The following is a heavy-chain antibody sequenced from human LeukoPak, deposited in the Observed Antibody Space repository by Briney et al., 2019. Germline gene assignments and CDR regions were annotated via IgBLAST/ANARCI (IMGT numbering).Heavy chain of an antibody. CDR3: AKVGSSGWLPFDY. CDR1: GGSISSSNW. CDR2: IYHSGST. D-gene: IGHD6-19*01. J-gene: IGHJ4*02. Sequence: SETLSLTCAVSGGSISSSNWWSWVRQPPGKGLEWIWEIYHSGSTHYNPSLKSRVTISVDKSKNQFSLKLNSVPAADTAVYYCAKVGSSGWLPFDYWGQGTLVTVSS. V-gene: IGHV4-4*02.